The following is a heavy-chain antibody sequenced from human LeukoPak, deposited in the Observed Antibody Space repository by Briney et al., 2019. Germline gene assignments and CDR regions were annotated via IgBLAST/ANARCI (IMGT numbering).Heavy chain of an antibody. CDR3: AGPWDQVGFDP. Sequence: ASVTVSCKSSGYTFTGYYLHWVRQAPGQGLEWMGCIYPKTGGTSYAQNFQGRVTMTRDTSISTAYMELIGLRSDDTAVYYCAGPWDQVGFDPWGQGTLVSVSS. J-gene: IGHJ5*02. CDR2: IYPKTGGT. D-gene: IGHD1-26*01. CDR1: GYTFTGYY. V-gene: IGHV1-2*02.